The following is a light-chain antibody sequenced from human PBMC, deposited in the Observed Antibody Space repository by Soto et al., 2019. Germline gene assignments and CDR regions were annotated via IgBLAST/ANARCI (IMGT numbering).Light chain of an antibody. CDR1: SGHSNYA. J-gene: IGLJ2*01. CDR3: QTWGTRIHVV. V-gene: IGLV4-69*01. CDR2: LNSDGSH. Sequence: QPVLTQSPSASASLGASVKLTCTLSSGHSNYAIAWHQQQPEKGPRYLMKLNSDGSHRKGDGIPDRFAGSSSGAERYLTISSLQSEDEADYYCQTWGTRIHVVFGGGTKVTVL.